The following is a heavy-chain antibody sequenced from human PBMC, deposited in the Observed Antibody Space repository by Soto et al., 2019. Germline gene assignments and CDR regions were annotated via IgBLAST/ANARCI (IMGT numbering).Heavy chain of an antibody. J-gene: IGHJ4*02. CDR2: IFYSGST. Sequence: SETLSLTCNVSGASIGSRNYYWGWIRQPPGKGLEWFGSIFYSGSTYYNPSLKSRVTISIVTSQNQFSLRLTSLTAADTAVYYCVRHPRIMVPRQHDYYFDTWGPGNLVTVS. CDR3: VRHPRIMVPRQHDYYFDT. V-gene: IGHV4-39*01. D-gene: IGHD2-8*01. CDR1: GASIGSRNYY.